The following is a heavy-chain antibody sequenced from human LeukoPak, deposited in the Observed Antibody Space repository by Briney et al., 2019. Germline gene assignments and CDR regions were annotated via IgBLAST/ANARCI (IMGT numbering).Heavy chain of an antibody. V-gene: IGHV3-11*04. CDR1: GFTFSDYY. D-gene: IGHD4/OR15-4a*01. J-gene: IGHJ3*02. Sequence: GGSLRLSCAASGFTFSDYYMSWIRQAPGKGLEWVSYISSSGSTIYYADSVKGRFTISRDNSKNTLYLQMNSLRAEDTAMYYCAKVSLNMVNDVFDIWGQGTMVSVSS. CDR3: AKVSLNMVNDVFDI. CDR2: ISSSGSTI.